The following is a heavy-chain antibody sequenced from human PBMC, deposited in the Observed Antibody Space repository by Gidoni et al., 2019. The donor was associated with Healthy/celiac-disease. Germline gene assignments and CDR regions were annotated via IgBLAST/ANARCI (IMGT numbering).Heavy chain of an antibody. CDR2: IYTSGST. CDR1: GGSISSGSYY. D-gene: IGHD3-22*01. CDR3: ARDRVDYDSSGRKTWYFDY. V-gene: IGHV4-61*02. Sequence: QVQLQESGPGLVKPSQTLSLTCTVSGGSISSGSYYWSWIRQPAGKGLEWIGRIYTSGSTNYNPSLKSRVTISVDTSKNQFSLKLSSVTAADTAVYYCARDRVDYDSSGRKTWYFDYWGQGTLVTVSS. J-gene: IGHJ4*02.